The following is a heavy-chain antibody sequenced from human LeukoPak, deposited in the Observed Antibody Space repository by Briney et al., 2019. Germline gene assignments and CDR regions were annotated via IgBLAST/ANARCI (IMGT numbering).Heavy chain of an antibody. CDR3: ARDEGIAARPVDY. Sequence: GGSLRLSCAASGFTFSRYSMNWVRQAPGKGLEWVSSISSSSSYIYYADSVKGRFTISRDNAKNSLYLQMNSLRAEDTAVYYRARDEGIAARPVDYWGQGTLVTVSS. J-gene: IGHJ4*02. V-gene: IGHV3-21*01. CDR1: GFTFSRYS. D-gene: IGHD6-6*01. CDR2: ISSSSSYI.